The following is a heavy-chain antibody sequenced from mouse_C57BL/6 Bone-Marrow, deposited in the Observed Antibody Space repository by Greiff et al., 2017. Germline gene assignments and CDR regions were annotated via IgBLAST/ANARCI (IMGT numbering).Heavy chain of an antibody. CDR2: IDPETGGT. CDR1: GYTFTDYE. D-gene: IGHD2-1*01. J-gene: IGHJ3*01. CDR3: TRREGNYLAY. Sequence: QVQLKESGAELVRPGASVTLSCKASGYTFTDYEMHWVKQTPVHGLEWIGAIDPETGGTAYNQKFKGKAILTADKSSSTAYMELRSLTSEDSAVYYCTRREGNYLAYWGKGTLVTVSA. V-gene: IGHV1-15*01.